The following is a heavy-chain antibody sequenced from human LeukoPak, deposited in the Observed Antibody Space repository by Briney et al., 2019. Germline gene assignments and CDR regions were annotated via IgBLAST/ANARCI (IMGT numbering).Heavy chain of an antibody. J-gene: IGHJ4*02. V-gene: IGHV4-59*01. CDR3: ARARSSSWYPYTA. CDR1: GGSINSYY. D-gene: IGHD6-13*01. Sequence: SETLSLTCTVSGGSINSYYWSWIRQPPGKGLEWFGYIYYSGSTNYNPSLKSRVTISVDTSKNQFSLKLSSVTAADTAVYYCARARSSSWYPYTAWGQGTLVTVSS. CDR2: IYYSGST.